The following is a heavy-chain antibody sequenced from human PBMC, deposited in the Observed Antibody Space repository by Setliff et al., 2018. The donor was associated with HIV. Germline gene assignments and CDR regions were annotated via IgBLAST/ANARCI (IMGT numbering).Heavy chain of an antibody. CDR1: GGSIRSGSDY. V-gene: IGHV4-61*09. J-gene: IGHJ6*03. CDR3: ARGKVFSGYYYYYYYMDV. CDR2: IYTSGST. Sequence: KPSETLSLTCTVSGGSIRSGSDYWSWIRQPAGKGLEWIGHIYTSGSTKYNPSLKSRATISEDRSKNYFSLRLTSVTAADTAVYFCARGKVFSGYYYYYYYMDVWGKGATVTVS. D-gene: IGHD3-9*01.